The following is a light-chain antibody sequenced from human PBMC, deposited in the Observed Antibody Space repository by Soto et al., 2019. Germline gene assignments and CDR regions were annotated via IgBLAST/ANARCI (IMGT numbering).Light chain of an antibody. J-gene: IGKJ1*01. CDR2: GAS. CDR1: QSVSSN. CDR3: QQYNIWPQT. V-gene: IGKV3-15*01. Sequence: EIVMTQSPATLSVSPGERATLSCRASQSVSSNFAWYQQKPGQAPRRLIYGASTRATGIPARFSGSGSGTEFTLTISSLQSEDFAVYYCQQYNIWPQTFGQGTKVDIK.